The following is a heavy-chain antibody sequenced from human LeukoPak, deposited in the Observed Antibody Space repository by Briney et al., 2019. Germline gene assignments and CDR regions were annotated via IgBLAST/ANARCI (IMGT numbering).Heavy chain of an antibody. D-gene: IGHD6-6*01. CDR3: ARGLSGYSSSLGY. CDR2: ISSSSSYI. V-gene: IGHV3-21*01. CDR1: GFTFSSYS. J-gene: IGHJ4*02. Sequence: GGSLRLSCAASGFTFSSYSMNWVRQAPGKGLEWVSSISSSSSYIYYADSVKGRFTISRDNAKNSLYLQMNSLRAEDTAVYYCARGLSGYSSSLGYWGQGTLVTVSS.